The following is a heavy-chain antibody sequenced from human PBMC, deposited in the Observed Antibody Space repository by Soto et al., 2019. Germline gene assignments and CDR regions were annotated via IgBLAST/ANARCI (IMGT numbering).Heavy chain of an antibody. CDR1: GGSISSGGYY. CDR3: ARGGEPCSSTSCYPLYYYYYGMDV. D-gene: IGHD2-2*01. Sequence: SETLSLTCTVSGGSISSGGYYWSWIRQHPGKGLEWIGYIYYSGSTYYNPSLKSRVTISVDTSKNQFSLKLSSVTAADTAVYYCARGGEPCSSTSCYPLYYYYYGMDVWGQGTTVTVSS. V-gene: IGHV4-31*03. CDR2: IYYSGST. J-gene: IGHJ6*02.